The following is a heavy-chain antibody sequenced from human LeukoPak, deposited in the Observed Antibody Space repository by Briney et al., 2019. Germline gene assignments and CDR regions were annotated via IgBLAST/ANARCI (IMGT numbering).Heavy chain of an antibody. CDR2: ISAYNGNT. J-gene: IGHJ6*03. V-gene: IGHV1-18*01. CDR1: GYTSTSYG. CDR3: AREYYDSSDFYYYYYYMDV. Sequence: GASVKVSCKASGYTSTSYGISWVRQAPGQGLEWMGWISAYNGNTNYAQKLQGRVTMTTDTSTSTAYMELRSLRSDDTAVYYCAREYYDSSDFYYYYYYMDVWGKGTTVTVSS. D-gene: IGHD3-22*01.